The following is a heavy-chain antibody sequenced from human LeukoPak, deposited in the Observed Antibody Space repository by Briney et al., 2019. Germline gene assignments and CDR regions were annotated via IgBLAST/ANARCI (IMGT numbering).Heavy chain of an antibody. D-gene: IGHD2-8*01. CDR2: ISSSSSTI. V-gene: IGHV3-48*01. Sequence: PGGSLRLSCEASGFTFSSYSMNWVRQAPGKGLEWVSYISSSSSTIYYADSVKGRFTISRGNAKNSLYLQMNSLRAEDTAVYYCARDHYCTNGVCPMDVWGKGTTVTVSS. J-gene: IGHJ6*03. CDR1: GFTFSSYS. CDR3: ARDHYCTNGVCPMDV.